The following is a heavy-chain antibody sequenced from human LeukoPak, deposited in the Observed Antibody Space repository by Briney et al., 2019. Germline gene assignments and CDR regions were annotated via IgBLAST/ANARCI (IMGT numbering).Heavy chain of an antibody. CDR2: ISGSGGST. V-gene: IGHV3-23*01. CDR1: GFTFSSYA. D-gene: IGHD4-17*01. Sequence: GGSLRLSCAASGFTFSSYAMSWVRQAPGKGLEWVSAISGSGGSTYYADSVKGRFTISRDNAKNSLYLQMNSLRAEDTAVYYCARASYGDYLFDYWGQGTLVTVSS. CDR3: ARASYGDYLFDY. J-gene: IGHJ4*02.